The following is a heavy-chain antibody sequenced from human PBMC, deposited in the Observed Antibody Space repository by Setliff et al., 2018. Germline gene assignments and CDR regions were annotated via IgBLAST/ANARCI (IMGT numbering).Heavy chain of an antibody. V-gene: IGHV4-34*01. J-gene: IGHJ4*02. CDR2: INHRGST. Sequence: PSETLSLTCAAYGGTFSDYYWTWIRQPPGKGLEWVGEINHRGSTTYNLSLKSRVTISVDTSKDQFSLKVISMTAADTAVYYCARGRNIAARLLDSWGQGALVTVSS. D-gene: IGHD6-6*01. CDR3: ARGRNIAARLLDS. CDR1: GGTFSDYY.